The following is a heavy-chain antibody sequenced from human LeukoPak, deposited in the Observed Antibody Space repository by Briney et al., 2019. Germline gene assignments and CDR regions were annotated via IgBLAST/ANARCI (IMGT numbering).Heavy chain of an antibody. J-gene: IGHJ3*02. CDR1: GFTFSSYA. CDR3: AKDRNNYGSGLDAFDI. V-gene: IGHV3-23*01. CDR2: ISGSGGST. Sequence: GGSLRLSCAASGFTFSSYAMSWVRQAPGKGLEWVSAISGSGGSTYYADSVKGRFTISRDNSKNTLYLQMNSLRAEDTAVYYCAKDRNNYGSGLDAFDIWGQGTMVTVSS. D-gene: IGHD3-10*01.